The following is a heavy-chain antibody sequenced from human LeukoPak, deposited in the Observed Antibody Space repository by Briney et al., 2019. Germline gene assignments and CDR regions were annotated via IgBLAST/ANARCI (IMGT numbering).Heavy chain of an antibody. CDR2: ISNSGGST. V-gene: IGHV3-23*01. CDR3: ARVRVAGTTDYYYYYYMDV. J-gene: IGHJ6*03. Sequence: GGSLRLSCAASGFTFNTYTKYWVRQAPGKGLEWVSGISNSGGSTYYADSVKGRFIISRDNSKNTLNLQMNSLRAEDTAVYYCARVRVAGTTDYYYYYYMDVWGRGTTVTVS. D-gene: IGHD6-19*01. CDR1: GFTFNTYT.